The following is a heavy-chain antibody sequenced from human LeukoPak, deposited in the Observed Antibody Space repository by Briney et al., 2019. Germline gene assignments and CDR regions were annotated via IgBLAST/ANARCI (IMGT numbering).Heavy chain of an antibody. Sequence: GGSLRLSCAASGFTFSSYAMNWVRQAPGKGLEWVSGISGSGGSTYYADSVKGRFTISRDNSKNTLYLQMNSLRAEDTALYHCAKSSKVRGVTCFAYWGQGTLVTVSS. J-gene: IGHJ4*02. CDR1: GFTFSSYA. CDR2: ISGSGGST. V-gene: IGHV3-23*01. CDR3: AKSSKVRGVTCFAY. D-gene: IGHD3-10*01.